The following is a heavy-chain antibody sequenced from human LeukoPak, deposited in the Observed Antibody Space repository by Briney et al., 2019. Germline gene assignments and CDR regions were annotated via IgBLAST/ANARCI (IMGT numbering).Heavy chain of an antibody. V-gene: IGHV4-34*01. CDR1: IGSFSGYY. D-gene: IGHD2/OR15-2a*01. Sequence: SETLSLTCAVYIGSFSGYYWSWIRQTPGKGLEWIGEISHSGSAYYNPSLESRVTISVDPSKNQFSLNLHSVTAADTAVYYCARGVTSALSYYDSLDVWGRGTTVTVSS. CDR2: ISHSGSA. CDR3: ARGVTSALSYYDSLDV. J-gene: IGHJ6*02.